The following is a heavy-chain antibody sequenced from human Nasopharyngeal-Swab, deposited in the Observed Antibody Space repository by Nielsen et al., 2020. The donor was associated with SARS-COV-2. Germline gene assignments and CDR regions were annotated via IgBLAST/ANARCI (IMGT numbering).Heavy chain of an antibody. Sequence: SLSLAWTVDAGSVTSGSYYWSWIRQHPGKGLEGIGYIYYSGSTNYNPSLKSRVTISVDTSKNQFSLKLSSVTAADTAVYYCARDASNYGDYYYYYGMDVWGQGTTVTVSS. CDR3: ARDASNYGDYYYYYGMDV. D-gene: IGHD4-11*01. V-gene: IGHV4-61*01. CDR2: IYYSGST. CDR1: AGSVTSGSYY. J-gene: IGHJ6*02.